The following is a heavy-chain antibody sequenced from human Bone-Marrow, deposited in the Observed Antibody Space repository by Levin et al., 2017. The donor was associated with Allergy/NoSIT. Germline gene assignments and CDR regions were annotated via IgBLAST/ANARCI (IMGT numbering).Heavy chain of an antibody. CDR3: SSRGDSYALNY. J-gene: IGHJ4*02. CDR1: GFTFSGSA. D-gene: IGHD3-16*01. CDR2: IRSKGNNYAT. V-gene: IGHV3-73*01. Sequence: GGSLRLSCAASGFTFSGSAMHWVRQAPGKGLEWVGRIRSKGNNYATAYAASVKGRFTFSRDDAKSTASLQMNSLKTEDTAVYYCSSRGDSYALNYWGQGTLVIVSS.